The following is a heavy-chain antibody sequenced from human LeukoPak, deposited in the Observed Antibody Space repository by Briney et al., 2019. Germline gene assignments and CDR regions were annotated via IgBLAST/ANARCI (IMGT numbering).Heavy chain of an antibody. CDR3: ASYVDTAMV. Sequence: GASVKVSCKVSGSTLTELSMHWVRQAPGQGLEWMGIINPSGGSTSYAQKFQGRVSMTRDTSTSTVYMELSSLRSEDTAVYYCASYVDTAMVWGQGTLVTVSS. D-gene: IGHD5-18*01. CDR2: INPSGGST. CDR1: GSTLTELS. J-gene: IGHJ4*02. V-gene: IGHV1-46*01.